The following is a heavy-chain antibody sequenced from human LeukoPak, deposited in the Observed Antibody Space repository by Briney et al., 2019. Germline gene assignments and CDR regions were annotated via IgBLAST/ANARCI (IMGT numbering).Heavy chain of an antibody. CDR2: IYHSGST. CDR3: ARIYSSSWFLNWFDP. V-gene: IGHV4-38-2*02. J-gene: IGHJ5*02. CDR1: GYSISSGYF. D-gene: IGHD6-13*01. Sequence: SETLSLTCTVSGYSISSGYFWGWIRQPPGKGLECIGTIYHSGSTYYNPSLKSRVTISVDTSKNQFSLNLNSVTAADTAVYYCARIYSSSWFLNWFDPWGQGTLVTVSS.